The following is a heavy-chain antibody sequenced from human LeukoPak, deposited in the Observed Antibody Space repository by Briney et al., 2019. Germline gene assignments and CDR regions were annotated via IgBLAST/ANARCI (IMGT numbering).Heavy chain of an antibody. J-gene: IGHJ3*02. CDR3: AREVGGSAFDI. Sequence: GGSLRLSCAASGFTVSSNYMSGVRQAPGKGLEWVSIIYSGGSTYYADSVKGRFTISRHNSKNTLYLQMHSLRAEDTAVYYCAREVGGSAFDIWGQGTMVTVSS. CDR2: IYSGGST. D-gene: IGHD3-16*01. V-gene: IGHV3-53*04. CDR1: GFTVSSNY.